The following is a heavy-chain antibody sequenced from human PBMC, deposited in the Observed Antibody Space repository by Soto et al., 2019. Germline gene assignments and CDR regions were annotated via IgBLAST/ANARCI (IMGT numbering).Heavy chain of an antibody. D-gene: IGHD3-16*02. CDR1: GGSISSGGYY. Sequence: SETLSLTCTVSGGSISSGGYYWSWIRQHPGKGLEWIGYIYYSGSTYYNPSLKSRVTISVDTSKNQFSLKLSSVTAADTAVYYCARGLRNDYVWGSYRLYNWFDPWGQGTLVTVSS. CDR2: IYYSGST. V-gene: IGHV4-31*03. CDR3: ARGLRNDYVWGSYRLYNWFDP. J-gene: IGHJ5*02.